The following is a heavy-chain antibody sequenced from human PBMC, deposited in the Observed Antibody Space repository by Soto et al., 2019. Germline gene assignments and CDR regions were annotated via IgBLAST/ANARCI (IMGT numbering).Heavy chain of an antibody. J-gene: IGHJ4*02. D-gene: IGHD2-8*01. CDR3: ARGGGSMKVDS. CDR2: TSNSGST. Sequence: QVQLQESGPGLVKPSQTLSLTCTVSGGSITSSGYYWSWIRQHPGEGLEWIGFTSNSGSTSYNPSLKSAVTISLDTTSNPVSLALKSVTAADTAVEYCARGGGSMKVDSGGQGTLVTVSP. CDR1: GGSITSSGYY. V-gene: IGHV4-31*01.